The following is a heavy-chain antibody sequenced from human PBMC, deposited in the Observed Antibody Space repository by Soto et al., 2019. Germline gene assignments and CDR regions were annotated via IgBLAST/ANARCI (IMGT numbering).Heavy chain of an antibody. V-gene: IGHV1-18*04. CDR2: ISAYNGNT. D-gene: IGHD5-18*01. Sequence: ASVKVSCKASGYTFTSYGISWVRQAPGQGLEWMGWISAYNGNTNYAQKLQGRVTMTTDTSTSTAYMELRSLRSDDTAVYYCARGEGIQIWSYYYYGMDVWGQGTTVTVSS. CDR1: GYTFTSYG. CDR3: ARGEGIQIWSYYYYGMDV. J-gene: IGHJ6*02.